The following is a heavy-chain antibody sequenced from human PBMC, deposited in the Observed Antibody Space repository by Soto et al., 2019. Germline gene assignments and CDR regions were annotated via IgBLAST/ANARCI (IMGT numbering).Heavy chain of an antibody. J-gene: IGHJ4*02. D-gene: IGHD3-3*01. CDR2: IYYSGST. CDR1: GGSISSYY. Sequence: SETLSLTYTVSGGSISSYYWSWIRQPPGKGLEWIGYIYYSGSTNYNPSLKSRVTISVDTSKNQFSLKLSSVTAADTAVYYCARGYYDFWSGYTQTYVYYFDYWGQGTLVTVSS. V-gene: IGHV4-59*08. CDR3: ARGYYDFWSGYTQTYVYYFDY.